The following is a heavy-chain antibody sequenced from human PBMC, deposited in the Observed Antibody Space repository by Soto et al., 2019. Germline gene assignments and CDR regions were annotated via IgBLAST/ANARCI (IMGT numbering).Heavy chain of an antibody. J-gene: IGHJ4*02. D-gene: IGHD3-10*01. CDR3: ARVGAYYYGSGSSNYFDY. Sequence: ASVKVSCKASGGTFSSYAISWVRQAPGQGLEWMGGIIPIFGTANYAQKFQGRVTITADESTSTAYKELSSLRSEDTAVYYCARVGAYYYGSGSSNYFDYWGQGTLVTVSS. CDR1: GGTFSSYA. CDR2: IIPIFGTA. V-gene: IGHV1-69*13.